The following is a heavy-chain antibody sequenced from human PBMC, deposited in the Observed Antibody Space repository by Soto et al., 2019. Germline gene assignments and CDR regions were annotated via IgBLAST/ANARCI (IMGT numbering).Heavy chain of an antibody. J-gene: IGHJ4*02. CDR2: IIPIFGTA. Sequence: ASVKVSCKASGGTFSSYAISWVRQAPGQGLEWMGGIIPIFGTANYAQKFQGRVTITADESTSTAYMELSSLRSEDTAVYYCARNPGTRFLEWLLDYWGQGTLVTVSS. V-gene: IGHV1-69*13. CDR1: GGTFSSYA. D-gene: IGHD3-3*01. CDR3: ARNPGTRFLEWLLDY.